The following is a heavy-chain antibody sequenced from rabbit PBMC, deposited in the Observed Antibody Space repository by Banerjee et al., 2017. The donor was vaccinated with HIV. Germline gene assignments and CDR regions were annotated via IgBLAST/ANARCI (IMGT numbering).Heavy chain of an antibody. CDR3: VREVAARFGL. V-gene: IGHV1S7*01. CDR2: IDPIFHTT. CDR1: GFDFSSYY. D-gene: IGHD4-1*01. Sequence: QLVESGGGLVQPGGSLKLSCKASGFDFSSYYMNWVRQAPGKGLEWIGYIDPIFHTTTYANWVNGRFSISRENTQNTVSLQLNSLTAADTATYFCVREVAARFGLWGPGTLVTVS. J-gene: IGHJ4*01.